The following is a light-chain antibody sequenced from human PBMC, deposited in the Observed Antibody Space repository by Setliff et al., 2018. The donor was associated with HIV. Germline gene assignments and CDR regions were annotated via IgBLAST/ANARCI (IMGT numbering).Light chain of an antibody. J-gene: IGLJ1*01. V-gene: IGLV2-14*01. CDR1: SSDVGGYDY. CDR2: EVT. Sequence: QSALTQPRSVSGSPGQSITISCTGTSSDVGGYDYVSWYLQHPRKAPKLIIFEVTNRPSGVSSRFSGSKSGNTASLTISGLQAEDEADYYCSSYSTSGTLFGAGTKVTVL. CDR3: SSYSTSGTL.